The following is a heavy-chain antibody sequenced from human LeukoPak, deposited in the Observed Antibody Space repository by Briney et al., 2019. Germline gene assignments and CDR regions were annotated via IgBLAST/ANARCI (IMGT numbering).Heavy chain of an antibody. J-gene: IGHJ4*02. CDR3: AKDTRIAVSGTSMGYFES. D-gene: IGHD6-19*01. CDR2: IGGTGSGT. CDR1: GFTFSNYG. V-gene: IGHV3-23*01. Sequence: PGASLRLSCAASGFTFSNYGMSWVRQAPGKGLEWVSGIGGTGSGTYYADSVKGRFTISRDNSKNTLYLQMNSLTAEDTALYYCAKDTRIAVSGTSMGYFESWGQGTLVTASS.